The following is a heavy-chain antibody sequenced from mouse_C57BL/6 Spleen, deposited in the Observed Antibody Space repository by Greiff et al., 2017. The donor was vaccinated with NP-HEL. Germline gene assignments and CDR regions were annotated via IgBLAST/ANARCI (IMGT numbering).Heavy chain of an antibody. CDR1: GYSFTGYY. D-gene: IGHD4-1*01. CDR3: ARGWDEVDY. Sequence: VQLQQSGPELVKPGASVKISCKASGYSFTGYYMNWVKQSPEKSLEWIGEINPSTGGTTYNQKFKAKATLTVDKSSSTAYMQLKSLTSEDSAVYYCARGWDEVDYWGQGTTLTVSS. V-gene: IGHV1-42*01. CDR2: INPSTGGT. J-gene: IGHJ2*01.